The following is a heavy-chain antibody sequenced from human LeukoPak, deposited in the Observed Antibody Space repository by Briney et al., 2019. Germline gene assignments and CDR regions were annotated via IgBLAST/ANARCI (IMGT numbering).Heavy chain of an antibody. CDR3: AQHGEFYFDI. J-gene: IGHJ2*01. CDR1: GGSFSGRY. V-gene: IGHV4-34*01. D-gene: IGHD4-17*01. Sequence: PSETLSLTCAVFGGSFSGRYWSWVRQPPGEGLEWIGQIHHSGGTSYSSSLRSRVTMSVDTSKNQFSLNLNSVTAADTAVYFCAQHGEFYFDIWGRGTLITVSS. CDR2: IHHSGGT.